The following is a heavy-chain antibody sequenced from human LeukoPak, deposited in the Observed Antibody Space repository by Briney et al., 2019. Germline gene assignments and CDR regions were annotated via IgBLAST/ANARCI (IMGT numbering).Heavy chain of an antibody. CDR1: GYTFTGYY. J-gene: IGHJ4*02. D-gene: IGHD3-16*01. CDR3: ARVETFIRPPDY. V-gene: IGHV1-2*02. Sequence: ASVKVSCKASGYTFTGYYMHWVRQAPGQGLEWMGWINPNSGGTNYAQKFQGRVTMTRDTSISTAYMELSRLRSDDTAVYYCARVETFIRPPDYWGQGTLVTVSS. CDR2: INPNSGGT.